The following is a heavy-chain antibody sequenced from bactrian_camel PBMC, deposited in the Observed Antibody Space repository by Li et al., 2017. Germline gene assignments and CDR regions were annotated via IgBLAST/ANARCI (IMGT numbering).Heavy chain of an antibody. Sequence: VQLVESGGGSVQAGGSLRLSCVVSSDITKSCMGWFRRRPGERDEVASREEVASIDSEGTTTYVEAVKGRFIISHDNAKNTLYLQMNSLKPEDTAIYYCAAAKGLPDLLRGGYLSARSYNYWGRGTQVTVS. CDR1: SDITKSC. V-gene: IGHV3S53*01. J-gene: IGHJ4*01. CDR2: IDSEGTT. CDR3: AAAKGLPDLLRGGYLSARSYNY. D-gene: IGHD3*01.